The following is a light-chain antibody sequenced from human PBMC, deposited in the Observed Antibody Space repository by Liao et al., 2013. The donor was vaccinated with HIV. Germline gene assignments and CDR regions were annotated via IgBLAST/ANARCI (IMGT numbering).Light chain of an antibody. J-gene: IGLJ2*01. CDR3: QAWDSSTDV. V-gene: IGLV3-1*01. Sequence: SYELTQPPSVSVSPGQTASITCSGDKLGDKYACWYQQKPGQSPVLVIYQDSKRPSGIPERFSGSNSGNTATLTISGTQAMDEADYYCQAWDSSTDVXGVGT. CDR1: KLGDKY. CDR2: QDS.